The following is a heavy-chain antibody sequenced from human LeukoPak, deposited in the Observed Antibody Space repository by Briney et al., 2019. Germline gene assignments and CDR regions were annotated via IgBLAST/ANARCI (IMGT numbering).Heavy chain of an antibody. D-gene: IGHD6-19*01. J-gene: IGHJ4*02. Sequence: SVKVSCKASGGTFSSYAISWVRHAPGQGLEWMGRIIPILGIANYAQKFQGRVTITADKSTSTAYMELSSLRSEDTAVYYCARVTAVAGTLLDYWGQGTLVTVSS. CDR1: GGTFSSYA. CDR2: IIPILGIA. V-gene: IGHV1-69*04. CDR3: ARVTAVAGTLLDY.